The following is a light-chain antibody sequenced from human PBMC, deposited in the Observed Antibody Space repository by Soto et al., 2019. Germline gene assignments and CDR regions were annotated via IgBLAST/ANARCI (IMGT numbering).Light chain of an antibody. CDR3: SSYTTSSTLV. Sequence: QSALTQPASVSGSPGQSITISCTGTSIDVGGYNYVSWYQQHPGKAPKLMIYAVSNRPSGVSNRFSGSKSGNTASLTISGLQAEDEADYYCSSYTTSSTLVFGGGTKLTVL. CDR1: SIDVGGYNY. J-gene: IGLJ2*01. CDR2: AVS. V-gene: IGLV2-14*01.